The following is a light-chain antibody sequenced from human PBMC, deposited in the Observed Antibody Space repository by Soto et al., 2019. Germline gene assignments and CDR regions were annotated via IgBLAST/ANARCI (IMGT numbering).Light chain of an antibody. V-gene: IGKV3-15*01. CDR3: QQYHKWPRT. Sequence: EIVMTQSPATLSVSPGERATLSCRASQSISSNLAWYQQLPGQAPRLLIYGASTRATGLPARFSGSGSGTEFTLTISSLQSEDFAVYYCQQYHKWPRTFGQGTKVDIK. CDR1: QSISSN. J-gene: IGKJ2*01. CDR2: GAS.